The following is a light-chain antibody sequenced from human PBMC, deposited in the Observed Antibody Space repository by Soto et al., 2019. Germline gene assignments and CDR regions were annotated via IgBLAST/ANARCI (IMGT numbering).Light chain of an antibody. CDR1: QGIRND. V-gene: IGKV1-6*01. J-gene: IGKJ4*01. Sequence: ALPITQSPSSLSASVGDRVTITCRASQGIRNDLGWYQQKPGKAPRLLIYAASSLQGGVPSRFSGSGSGTDFTLTISSLKPEDFATYECLQDYNYPLTFGGGTKVDIK. CDR3: LQDYNYPLT. CDR2: AAS.